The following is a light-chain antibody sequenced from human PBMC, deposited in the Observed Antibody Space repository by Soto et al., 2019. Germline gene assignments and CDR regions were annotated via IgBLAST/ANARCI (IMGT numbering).Light chain of an antibody. V-gene: IGKV1-5*03. J-gene: IGKJ1*01. CDR2: QAS. CDR3: QQYNSSPQT. CDR1: QSISAW. Sequence: DIQMTQAHSILYASVGDRVAITCRASQSISAWVAWYQQKPGKAPKLLIYQASLLESGVPSRFSGSGSGTEFPLTIRSQQPDDLATYYCQQYNSSPQTFGQGKKVEI.